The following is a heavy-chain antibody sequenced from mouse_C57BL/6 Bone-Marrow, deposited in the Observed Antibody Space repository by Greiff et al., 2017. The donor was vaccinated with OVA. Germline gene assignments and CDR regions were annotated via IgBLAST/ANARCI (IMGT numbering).Heavy chain of an antibody. V-gene: IGHV1-26*01. J-gene: IGHJ4*01. D-gene: IGHD2-12*01. CDR2: INPNNGGT. Sequence: EVQLQQSGPELVKPGASVKISCKASGYTFTDYYMNWVKQSHGKSLEWIGDINPNNGGTSYNQKFKGKATLTVDKSSSTAYMELRSLTSEDSAVYYCARPFPYDDYAMDYWGQGTSVTVSS. CDR1: GYTFTDYY. CDR3: ARPFPYDDYAMDY.